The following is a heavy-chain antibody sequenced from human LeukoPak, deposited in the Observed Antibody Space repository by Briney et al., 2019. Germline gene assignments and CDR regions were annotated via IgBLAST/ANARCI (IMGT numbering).Heavy chain of an antibody. V-gene: IGHV7-4-1*02. Sequence: GASVKVSCKASGYTFTSYAMNWVRQAPGQGLEWMGWINTNTGNPTYAQGFTGRFVFSLDTSVSTAYLQISSLKAEDTAVYYCARVLPKVQLWFQDNDYWGQGTLVTVSS. D-gene: IGHD5-18*01. CDR3: ARVLPKVQLWFQDNDY. CDR2: INTNTGNP. CDR1: GYTFTSYA. J-gene: IGHJ4*02.